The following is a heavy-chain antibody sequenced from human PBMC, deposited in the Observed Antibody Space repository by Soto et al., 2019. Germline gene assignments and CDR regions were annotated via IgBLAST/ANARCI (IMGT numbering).Heavy chain of an antibody. V-gene: IGHV1-69*12. Sequence: QVQLVQSGAEVKKPGSSVNVSCKTSGGTFGNSAVTWVRQAPGQGLEWLGGIVPMFGTANYAQKFQGRVTITADASTITASLDLSSLTTADTAVYYCARDGDPQSAFWSGPLGGGRFDPWGQGTLVTVSS. D-gene: IGHD3-3*01. CDR2: IVPMFGTA. J-gene: IGHJ5*02. CDR1: GGTFGNSA. CDR3: ARDGDPQSAFWSGPLGGGRFDP.